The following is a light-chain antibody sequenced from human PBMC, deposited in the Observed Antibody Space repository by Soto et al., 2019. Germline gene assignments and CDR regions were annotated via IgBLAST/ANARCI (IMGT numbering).Light chain of an antibody. V-gene: IGKV1-8*01. Sequence: AIRMTQSPSSLSASTGDRVTITCRAIQGISSYLAWYQQKPGKAPKLLIYAASTLQSGVPSRFSGSGSGTDFTLTISCLQPDDFATYYCQQYNSYPVGFGQGTKV. CDR3: QQYNSYPVG. CDR1: QGISSY. CDR2: AAS. J-gene: IGKJ1*01.